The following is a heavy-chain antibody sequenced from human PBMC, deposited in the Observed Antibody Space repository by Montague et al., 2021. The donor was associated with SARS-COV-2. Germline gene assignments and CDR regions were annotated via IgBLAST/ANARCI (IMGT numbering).Heavy chain of an antibody. V-gene: IGHV3-21*01. D-gene: IGHD5/OR15-5a*01. Sequence: SISLAASGFTFSKYSMNWVRQAPGKGLEWVSSISTSSLYIYYAASVKGRFTISRANAKNSLFLQMDSLRAEDTAVYYCARALSASYSVGGDSFDIWGQGTMVTVSS. CDR2: ISTSSLYI. CDR1: GFTFSKYS. CDR3: ARALSASYSVGGDSFDI. J-gene: IGHJ3*02.